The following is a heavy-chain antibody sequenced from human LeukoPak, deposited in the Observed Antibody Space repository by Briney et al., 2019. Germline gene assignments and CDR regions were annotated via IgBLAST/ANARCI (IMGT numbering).Heavy chain of an antibody. J-gene: IGHJ4*02. V-gene: IGHV3-74*01. CDR1: GFTFSGYW. CDR2: IKTDSTDR. CDR3: ARDEGAGTTIRGFDS. D-gene: IGHD1-7*01. Sequence: GGSLRLSCAASGFTFSGYWIHWVRQAPGKGLVWVSSIKTDSTDRRYVDSVKGRFTISRDNARKTLYLQMTSLRAEDTAVYYCARDEGAGTTIRGFDSWGLGTLVTVSS.